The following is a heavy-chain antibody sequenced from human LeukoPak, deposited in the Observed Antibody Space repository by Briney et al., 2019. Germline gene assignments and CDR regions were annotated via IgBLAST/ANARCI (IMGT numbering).Heavy chain of an antibody. V-gene: IGHV1-2*06. CDR2: INPNSGGT. CDR1: GYTFTGYY. D-gene: IGHD2-2*01. Sequence: ASVKVSCKASGYTFTGYYMHWVRQAPGQGLEWMGRINPNSGGTNYAQKFQGRVTMTRDTSISTAYMELSRLRSDDTAVYYCAGDCSSTSCHHDAFDIWGQGTMVTVSS. CDR3: AGDCSSTSCHHDAFDI. J-gene: IGHJ3*02.